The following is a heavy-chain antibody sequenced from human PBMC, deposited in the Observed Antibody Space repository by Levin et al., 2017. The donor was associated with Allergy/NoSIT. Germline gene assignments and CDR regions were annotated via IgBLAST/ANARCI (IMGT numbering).Heavy chain of an antibody. CDR1: GGSFITSSYF. Sequence: PSETLSLTCTVSGGSFITSSYFWAWIRQPPGKGLEWLGSIYYSGTTYYNPSLKSRPTISIDSSTNQFLLKLRPVAAADTAVYYCARHTALLWFEELVFDSWGQGNLVAVSS. CDR2: IYYSGTT. CDR3: ARHTALLWFEELVFDS. J-gene: IGHJ4*02. V-gene: IGHV4-39*01. D-gene: IGHD3-10*01.